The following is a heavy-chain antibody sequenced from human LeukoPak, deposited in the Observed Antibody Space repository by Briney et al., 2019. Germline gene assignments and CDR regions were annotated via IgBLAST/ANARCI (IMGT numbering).Heavy chain of an antibody. J-gene: IGHJ4*02. Sequence: SETLSLTCTVSGGSISSSSYYWGWIRQPPGKGLEWIGSIYHSGTTYYNPSLKSRVTISVDTSKNQFSLKVNSVTAADTAVYYCARGASGYDILTGYYAKPNFDYWGQGTLVTVSS. CDR1: GGSISSSSYY. V-gene: IGHV4-39*07. CDR2: IYHSGTT. D-gene: IGHD3-9*01. CDR3: ARGASGYDILTGYYAKPNFDY.